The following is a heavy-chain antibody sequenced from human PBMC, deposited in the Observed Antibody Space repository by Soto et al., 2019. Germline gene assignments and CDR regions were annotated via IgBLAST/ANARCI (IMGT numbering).Heavy chain of an antibody. CDR1: GDSVSSNSAA. J-gene: IGHJ3*02. Sequence: SQTLSLTCAISGDSVSSNSAAWNWIRQSPSRGLEWLGRAYYRSKWYNDYAVPVKSRITINPDTTKNQISLQVNSVAPEDTAVYYCARDPGIVGATLSLVWAFDIWGQGTMVT. V-gene: IGHV6-1*01. D-gene: IGHD1-26*01. CDR3: ARDPGIVGATLSLVWAFDI. CDR2: AYYRSKWYN.